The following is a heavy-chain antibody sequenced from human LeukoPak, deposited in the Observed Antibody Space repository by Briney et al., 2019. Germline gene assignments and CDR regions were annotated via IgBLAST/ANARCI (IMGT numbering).Heavy chain of an antibody. V-gene: IGHV3-9*03. D-gene: IGHD5-18*01. Sequence: PGGSLRLSCAASGFTFDDYAMHWVRQAPGKGLEWVSGISWNSGSIGYADSVKGRFTISRDNAKNSLYLQMNSLRAEDMALYYCAKGYSYGFVDAFDIWGQGTMVTV. CDR2: ISWNSGSI. J-gene: IGHJ3*02. CDR3: AKGYSYGFVDAFDI. CDR1: GFTFDDYA.